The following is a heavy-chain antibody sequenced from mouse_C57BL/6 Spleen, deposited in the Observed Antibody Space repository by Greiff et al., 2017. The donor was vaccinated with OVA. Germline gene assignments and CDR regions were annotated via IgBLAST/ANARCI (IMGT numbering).Heavy chain of an antibody. Sequence: VQLQQSGAELVKPGASVKISCKASGYAFSSYWMNWVKQRPGKGLEWIGQIYPGDGDTNYNGKFKGKATLTADKSSSTAYMQLSSLTSEDSAVYFCARGAYSNHFDYWGQGTTLTVSS. D-gene: IGHD2-5*01. CDR2: IYPGDGDT. CDR1: GYAFSSYW. J-gene: IGHJ2*01. V-gene: IGHV1-80*01. CDR3: ARGAYSNHFDY.